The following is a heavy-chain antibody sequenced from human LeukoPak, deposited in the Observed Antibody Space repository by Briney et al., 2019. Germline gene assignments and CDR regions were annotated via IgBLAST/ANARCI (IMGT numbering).Heavy chain of an antibody. Sequence: ASVKVSCKASGYTFTGYYMHWVRQAPGQGLEWMGWINHNSGGTNYAQKVQGRVTMTRDTSISTAYIELSSLRSDDTAVYYCARPLAASLTWFDPWGQGTLVTVSS. CDR3: ARPLAASLTWFDP. CDR2: INHNSGGT. V-gene: IGHV1-2*02. J-gene: IGHJ5*02. CDR1: GYTFTGYY. D-gene: IGHD2-15*01.